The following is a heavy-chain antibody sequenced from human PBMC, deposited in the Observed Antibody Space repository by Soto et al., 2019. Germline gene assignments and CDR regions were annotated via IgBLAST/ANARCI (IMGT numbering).Heavy chain of an antibody. CDR1: GFAFSSYS. V-gene: IGHV3-21*01. CDR3: AREGYLVDYYYYGMDV. CDR2: ISSSSSYI. J-gene: IGHJ6*02. Sequence: NPGGSLRLSCAASGFAFSSYSMNWFRQAPGKGLEWVSSISSSSSYIYYADSVKGRLTISRDNAKNSLYLQMNSLRAEDTAVYYCAREGYLVDYYYYGMDVWGQGTTVTVSS. D-gene: IGHD3-9*01.